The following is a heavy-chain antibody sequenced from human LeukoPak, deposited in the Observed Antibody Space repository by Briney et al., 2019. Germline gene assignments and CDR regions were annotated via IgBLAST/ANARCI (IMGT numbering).Heavy chain of an antibody. D-gene: IGHD1-14*01. CDR3: ARDRKYYYHMDV. Sequence: SETLSLTCTVSGGSISSATYYWGWIRQPPGKGLEWIGSIYHSGSTYYNPSLKSRVTISVDTSKNQFSLRLSSLTAADTTLYYCARDRKYYYHMDVWGKGTTVTVSS. V-gene: IGHV4-39*07. J-gene: IGHJ6*03. CDR2: IYHSGST. CDR1: GGSISSATYY.